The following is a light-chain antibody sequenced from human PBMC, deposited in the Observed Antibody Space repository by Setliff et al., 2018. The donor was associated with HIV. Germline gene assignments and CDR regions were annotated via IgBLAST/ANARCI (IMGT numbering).Light chain of an antibody. V-gene: IGLV2-8*01. Sequence: QSALTQPPSASGSPGQSVTISCTGTSSDVGGYNYVSWYQQHPGKAPKLIIYEVTKRPSGVPDRFSGSKSGNTASLTVSGLQAEDEADYYCTSMTSRITWVFGGGTKVTVL. CDR3: TSMTSRITWV. J-gene: IGLJ3*02. CDR1: SSDVGGYNY. CDR2: EVT.